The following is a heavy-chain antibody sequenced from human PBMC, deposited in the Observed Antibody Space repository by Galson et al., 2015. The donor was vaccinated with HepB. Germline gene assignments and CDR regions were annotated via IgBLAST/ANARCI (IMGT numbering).Heavy chain of an antibody. CDR2: IGTAGDA. CDR1: GFTFSSYD. V-gene: IGHV3-13*01. CDR3: ARGGPYYFDY. J-gene: IGHJ4*02. Sequence: SLRLSCAASGFTFSSYDMHWVRQATGKGLEWVSAIGTAGDAYYPGSVKGRFTISRENAKNSLCLQMNSLRAGDTAVYYCARGGPYYFDYWGQGTLVTVSS.